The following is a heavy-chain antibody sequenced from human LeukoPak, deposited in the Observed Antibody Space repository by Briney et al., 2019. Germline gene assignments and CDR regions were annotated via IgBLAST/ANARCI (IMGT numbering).Heavy chain of an antibody. CDR2: INHSGST. D-gene: IGHD6-19*01. V-gene: IGHV4-34*01. Sequence: PSETLSLACAVYGGSFSGYYWSWIRQPPGKGLEWIGEINHSGSTNYNPPLKSRVTISVDTSKNQFSLKLSSVTAADTAVYYCARGPFAGYSSGWYRVWGQGTLVTVSS. J-gene: IGHJ4*02. CDR3: ARGPFAGYSSGWYRV. CDR1: GGSFSGYY.